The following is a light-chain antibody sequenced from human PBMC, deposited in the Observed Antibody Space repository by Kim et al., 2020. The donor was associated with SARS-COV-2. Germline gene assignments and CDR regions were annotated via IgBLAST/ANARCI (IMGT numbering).Light chain of an antibody. CDR1: QSVSSY. V-gene: IGKV3-11*01. Sequence: EIVLTQSPATLSLSPGERATLSYRASQSVSSYLAWYQQKPGQAPRLLIYDASNRATGIPARFSGSGSGTDFTLTISSLEPEDFAVYYCQQRSTFTFGGGTKVDIK. J-gene: IGKJ4*01. CDR2: DAS. CDR3: QQRSTFT.